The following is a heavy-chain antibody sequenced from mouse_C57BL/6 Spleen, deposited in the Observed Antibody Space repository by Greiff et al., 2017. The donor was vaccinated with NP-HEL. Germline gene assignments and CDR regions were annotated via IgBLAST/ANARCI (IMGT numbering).Heavy chain of an antibody. D-gene: IGHD1-1*01. CDR3: TRDYGSSYVGWYFDV. CDR2: IDPETGGT. J-gene: IGHJ1*03. CDR1: GYTFTDYE. V-gene: IGHV1-15*01. Sequence: VQLQQSGAELVRPGASVTLSCKASGYTFTDYEMHWVKQTPVHGLEWIGAIDPETGGTAYNQKFKGKAILTADKSSSTAYMELRSLTSEDSAVYYCTRDYGSSYVGWYFDVWGTGTTVTVSS.